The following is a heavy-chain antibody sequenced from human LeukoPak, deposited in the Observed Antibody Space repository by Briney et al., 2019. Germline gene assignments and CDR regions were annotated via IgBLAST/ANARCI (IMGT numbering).Heavy chain of an antibody. J-gene: IGHJ4*02. D-gene: IGHD3-3*01. V-gene: IGHV3-7*01. CDR2: IKQDGSEK. CDR3: AKYYDFWIGYRPTFAS. Sequence: GGSLRLSCAASGFTFTSYWMSWVRQAPGKGLEWVANIKQDGSEKYYVDSVKGRFTISRDNAKNSLYLQMNSLRAEDTAVYYCAKYYDFWIGYRPTFASWGQGALVTVSS. CDR1: GFTFTSYW.